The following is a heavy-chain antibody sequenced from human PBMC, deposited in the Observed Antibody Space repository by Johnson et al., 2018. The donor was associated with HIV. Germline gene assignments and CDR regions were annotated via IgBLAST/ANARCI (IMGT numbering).Heavy chain of an antibody. CDR3: ARPPAYLYKATFSI. V-gene: IGHV3-7*03. D-gene: IGHD3-16*02. J-gene: IGHJ3*02. Sequence: VQLVESGGGVVQPGRSLRLSCAASGFTFSSYAMYWVRQAPGKGLEWVANIKQDGSEKYYEDSVKGRFTISRDNAKNSLYLQMDSLRGEDTAVYYCARPPAYLYKATFSIWGQGKMVTVTS. CDR1: GFTFSSYA. CDR2: IKQDGSEK.